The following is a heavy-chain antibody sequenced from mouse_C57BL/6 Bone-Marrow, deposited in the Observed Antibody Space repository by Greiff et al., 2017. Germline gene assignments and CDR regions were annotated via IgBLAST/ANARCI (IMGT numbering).Heavy chain of an antibody. Sequence: QVQLKQSGAELVRPGSSVKLSCKASGYTFTSYWMDWVKQRPGQGLEWIGNIYPSDSETHYNQKFKDKATLTVDKSSSTAYMQLSSLTSEDSAVYYCARMTTVVATVDYWGQGTSVTVSS. J-gene: IGHJ4*01. V-gene: IGHV1-61*01. CDR1: GYTFTSYW. D-gene: IGHD1-1*01. CDR2: IYPSDSET. CDR3: ARMTTVVATVDY.